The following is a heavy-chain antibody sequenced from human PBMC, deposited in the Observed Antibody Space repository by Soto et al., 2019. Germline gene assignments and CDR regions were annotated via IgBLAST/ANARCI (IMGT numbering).Heavy chain of an antibody. V-gene: IGHV1-69*13. CDR3: ANYRVRGVSI. CDR2: IIPIFGTA. CDR1: GGTFTSYA. Sequence: GASVKVSCKASGGTFTSYAISWVRQAPGQGLEWMGGIIPIFGTANYAQKFQGRVTITADESTSTAYMELSSLRSEDTAVYYCANYRVRGVSIWGQGTMVTVSS. J-gene: IGHJ3*02. D-gene: IGHD3-10*01.